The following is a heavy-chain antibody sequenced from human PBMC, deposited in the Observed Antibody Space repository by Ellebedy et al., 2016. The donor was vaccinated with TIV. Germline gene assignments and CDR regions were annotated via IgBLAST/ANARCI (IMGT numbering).Heavy chain of an antibody. J-gene: IGHJ4*02. CDR3: AKDLSSDYDSSGYYALCDY. D-gene: IGHD3-22*01. CDR1: GFTFSSYA. CDR2: ISGSGGST. Sequence: GESLKISCAASGFTFSSYAMSWVRQAPGKGLEWVSAISGSGGSTYYADSVKGRFTISRDNSKNTLYLQMNSLRAEDTAVYYCAKDLSSDYDSSGYYALCDYWGQGTLVTVSS. V-gene: IGHV3-23*01.